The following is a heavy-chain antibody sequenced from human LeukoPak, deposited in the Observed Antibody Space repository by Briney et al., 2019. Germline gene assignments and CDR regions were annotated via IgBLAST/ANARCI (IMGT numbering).Heavy chain of an antibody. CDR3: ASVGDSSGYYYFDY. J-gene: IGHJ4*02. D-gene: IGHD3-22*01. Sequence: PSETLSLTCTVSGGSISSNYWSWIRQPPEKGLEWIGYIYYSGSTYYNPSLKSRVTISVDTSKNQFSLKLSSVTAADTAVYYCASVGDSSGYYYFDYWGQGTLVTVSS. CDR2: IYYSGST. V-gene: IGHV4-59*06. CDR1: GGSISSNY.